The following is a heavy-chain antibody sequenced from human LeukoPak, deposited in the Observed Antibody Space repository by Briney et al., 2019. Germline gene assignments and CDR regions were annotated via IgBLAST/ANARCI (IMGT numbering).Heavy chain of an antibody. CDR1: GFTFSGYA. J-gene: IGHJ4*02. Sequence: GGPLRLSCAASGFTFSGYAMSWVRQAPGKGLEWVSAISGSGGSTYYADSVKGRFTISRDNSKNTLYLQMNSLRAEDTAVYYCAKTSSWYYFDYWGQGTLVTVSS. D-gene: IGHD6-13*01. CDR3: AKTSSWYYFDY. CDR2: ISGSGGST. V-gene: IGHV3-23*01.